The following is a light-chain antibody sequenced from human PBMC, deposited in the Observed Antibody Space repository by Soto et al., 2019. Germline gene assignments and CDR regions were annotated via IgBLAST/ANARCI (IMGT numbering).Light chain of an antibody. J-gene: IGLJ1*01. V-gene: IGLV3-1*01. CDR3: QAWDSSTAHFV. CDR1: RLGDKY. CDR2: QDS. Sequence: SYELTQPPSVSVSPGQTASIPCSGDRLGDKYACWFQQKPGQSPVLVIYQDSKRPSGIPERFSGSNSGKTATLTISGTQAMDEADYYCQAWDSSTAHFVFGTGTKVTVL.